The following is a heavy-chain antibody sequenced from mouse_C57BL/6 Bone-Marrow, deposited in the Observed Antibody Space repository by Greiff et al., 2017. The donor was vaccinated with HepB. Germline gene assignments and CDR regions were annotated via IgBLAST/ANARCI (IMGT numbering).Heavy chain of an antibody. CDR1: GYTFTDYY. CDR2: INPNNGGT. CDR3: AKGDYYYGYYFDY. Sequence: EVQLQQSGPELVKPGASVKISCKASGYTFTDYYMNWVKQSHGKSLEWIGDINPNNGGTSYNQKFKGKATLTVDKSSSTAYMELRSLTSEDSAVYYCAKGDYYYGYYFDYWGQGTTLTVSS. V-gene: IGHV1-26*01. J-gene: IGHJ2*01. D-gene: IGHD1-1*01.